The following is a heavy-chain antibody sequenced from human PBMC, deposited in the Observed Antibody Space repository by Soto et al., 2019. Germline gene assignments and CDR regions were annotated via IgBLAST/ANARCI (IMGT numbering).Heavy chain of an antibody. Sequence: PGGSLRLSCAASGFTFSSYAMSWVRQAPGKGLEWVSAVTGSGSRTYYADSVKGRFTISRDNSKNTLYLQMNSLRAEDTAVYYCANGFLTGFHIWGQGTLVTVSS. CDR3: ANGFLTGFHI. D-gene: IGHD3-9*01. CDR2: VTGSGSRT. J-gene: IGHJ4*02. CDR1: GFTFSSYA. V-gene: IGHV3-23*01.